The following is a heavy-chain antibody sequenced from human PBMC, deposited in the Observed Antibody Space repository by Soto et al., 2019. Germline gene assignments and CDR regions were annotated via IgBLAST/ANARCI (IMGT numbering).Heavy chain of an antibody. CDR1: GYSFTSYW. Sequence: PGESLKISCKGSGYSFTSYWIGWVRQMPGKGLEWMGIIYPGDSDTRYSPSFQGQVTISADKSISTAYLQWSSLKASDTAMYYCARGALRYFDWPQAFDIWGQGTMVTVS. CDR2: IYPGDSDT. J-gene: IGHJ3*02. CDR3: ARGALRYFDWPQAFDI. V-gene: IGHV5-51*01. D-gene: IGHD3-9*01.